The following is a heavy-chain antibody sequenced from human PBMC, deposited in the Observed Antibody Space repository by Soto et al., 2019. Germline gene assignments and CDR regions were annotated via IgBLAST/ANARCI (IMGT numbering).Heavy chain of an antibody. Sequence: QIRVVQSGAEVKESGASVKVSCKTSGYSFTEYGVSWVRQAPGQGLEWVGWISGYNGRTTYAQKFQGRVTITIDTSTNTAYMDLRSLASDDTAVYYCAKDNTATSPSRYSFGMDVWGPGTTVSVSS. CDR1: GYSFTEYG. D-gene: IGHD4-17*01. V-gene: IGHV1-18*01. J-gene: IGHJ6*02. CDR2: ISGYNGRT. CDR3: AKDNTATSPSRYSFGMDV.